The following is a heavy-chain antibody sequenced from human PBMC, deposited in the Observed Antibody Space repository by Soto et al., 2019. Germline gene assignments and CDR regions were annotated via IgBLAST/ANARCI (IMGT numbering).Heavy chain of an antibody. CDR1: GGCISSYY. V-gene: IGHV4-59*01. Sequence: SLSLTFTVCGGCISSYYWSWIRQPPGKGLEWIGYIYYSGSTNYNPSLKSRVTISVDTSKNQFSLKLSSVTAADTAVYYCERVMGLRSPSMDVWGQGTTVTVSS. D-gene: IGHD3-3*01. J-gene: IGHJ6*02. CDR2: IYYSGST. CDR3: ERVMGLRSPSMDV.